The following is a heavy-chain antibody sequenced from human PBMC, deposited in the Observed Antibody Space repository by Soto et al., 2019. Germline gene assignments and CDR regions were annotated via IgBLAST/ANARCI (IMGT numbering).Heavy chain of an antibody. CDR3: AKERLGGNFDY. CDR2: ISGTGGST. J-gene: IGHJ4*02. Sequence: EVQLLDSGGGLVQPGGSLRLSCAASGFTFNNYAMNWVRQAPGKGLEWVATISGTGGSTYYADSVKGRFTISRDNSKNTLYLQMNSLRVEDTAVYYCAKERLGGNFDYWGQGTQVNVSS. CDR1: GFTFNNYA. V-gene: IGHV3-23*01.